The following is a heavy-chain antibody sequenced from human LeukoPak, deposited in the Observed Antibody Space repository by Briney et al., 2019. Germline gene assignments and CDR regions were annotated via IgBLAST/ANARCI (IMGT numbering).Heavy chain of an antibody. CDR3: ARGIVVVPAAISLSRPGARFDY. D-gene: IGHD2-2*02. CDR2: INHSGST. V-gene: IGHV4-34*01. Sequence: PSETLSLTCAVYGGSFSGYYWSWIRQPPGKGLEWIGEINHSGSTNYNPSLKSRVTISVDTSKNQFSLKLSSATAADTAVYYCARGIVVVPAAISLSRPGARFDYWGQGTLVTVSS. CDR1: GGSFSGYY. J-gene: IGHJ4*02.